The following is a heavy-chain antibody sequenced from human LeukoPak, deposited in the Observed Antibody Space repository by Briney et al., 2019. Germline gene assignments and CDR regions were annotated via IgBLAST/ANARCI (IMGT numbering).Heavy chain of an antibody. J-gene: IGHJ5*02. Sequence: SETLSLTCAVYGGSFSGYYWSWMRQPAGKGLEWIGRIYATGSTNYNPSLKSRVTISVDTSKNQFSLKLSSVTAADTAVYYCARGGLLNWFDPWGQGTLVTVSS. CDR3: ARGGLLNWFDP. D-gene: IGHD1-26*01. CDR2: IYATGST. V-gene: IGHV4-59*10. CDR1: GGSFSGYY.